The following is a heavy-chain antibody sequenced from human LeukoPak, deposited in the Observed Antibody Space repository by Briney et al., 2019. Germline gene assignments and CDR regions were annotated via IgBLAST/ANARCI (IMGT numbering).Heavy chain of an antibody. CDR1: GVSINDYY. CDR3: ARIRCGHSGSVCYNH. D-gene: IGHD3-9*01. CDR2: ISHTEGT. Sequence: SETLSLTCGVFGVSINDYYWSWTRQSPGKGLEWIGEISHTEGTRYNPSLESRVTMSVGTSENQLSLKLIFVTAADTAVYYCARIRCGHSGSVCYNHWGLGTLVTVSS. V-gene: IGHV4-34*01. J-gene: IGHJ1*01.